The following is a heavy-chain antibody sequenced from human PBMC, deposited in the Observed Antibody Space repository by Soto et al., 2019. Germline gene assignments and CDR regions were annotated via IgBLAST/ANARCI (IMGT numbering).Heavy chain of an antibody. Sequence: SVKVSCKASGGTFSSDGISWVRQAPGQGLEWMGGITPIFRATKYAQKFQGRVTITADESTSTAYRELSSLRSEDTAVYYCARGRDTYSYDSSGYSGWYFDLWGRGTLVTVSS. CDR3: ARGRDTYSYDSSGYSGWYFDL. D-gene: IGHD3-22*01. CDR2: ITPIFRAT. CDR1: GGTFSSDG. V-gene: IGHV1-69*13. J-gene: IGHJ2*01.